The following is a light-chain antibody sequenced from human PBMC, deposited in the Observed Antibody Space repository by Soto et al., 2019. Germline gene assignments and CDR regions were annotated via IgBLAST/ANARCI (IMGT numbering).Light chain of an antibody. CDR2: KTS. J-gene: IGKJ1*01. Sequence: DIHMTQSPATLSASVGDTVTITCRTSQSISSSLAWYQQKPGKAPKLLIYKTSNLESGVPSRFSGGGSGTEFTLTISSLQPDDFATYYGQQCDSYSQTFGQGTKVDIK. CDR1: QSISSS. V-gene: IGKV1-5*03. CDR3: QQCDSYSQT.